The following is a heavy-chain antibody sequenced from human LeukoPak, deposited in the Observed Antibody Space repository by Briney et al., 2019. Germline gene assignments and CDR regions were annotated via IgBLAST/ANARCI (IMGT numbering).Heavy chain of an antibody. V-gene: IGHV3-30*01. Sequence: GRSLRLSCAASGFTFSSFAMHWVRQPPGKGLEWVAVISDDGSNKHYADSLKDRFTISRANSKNTLYLQMNSLRGEDTAVYYCSREGEDDFWSAFDYWGQGTLVTVSS. CDR1: GFTFSSFA. D-gene: IGHD3-3*01. J-gene: IGHJ4*02. CDR3: SREGEDDFWSAFDY. CDR2: ISDDGSNK.